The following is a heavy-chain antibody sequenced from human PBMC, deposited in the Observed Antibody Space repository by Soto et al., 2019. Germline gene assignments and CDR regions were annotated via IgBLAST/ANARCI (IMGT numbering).Heavy chain of an antibody. V-gene: IGHV5-51*01. CDR3: ASAGSDYYDSSGYYFFAFDI. Sequence: GESLKISCKGSGYSFTSYWIGWVRQMPGKGLEWMGIIYPGDSDTRYSPSFQGQVTISADKSISTAYLQWSSPKASDTAMYYCASAGSDYYDSSGYYFFAFDIWGQGTMVTVSS. J-gene: IGHJ3*02. CDR1: GYSFTSYW. CDR2: IYPGDSDT. D-gene: IGHD3-22*01.